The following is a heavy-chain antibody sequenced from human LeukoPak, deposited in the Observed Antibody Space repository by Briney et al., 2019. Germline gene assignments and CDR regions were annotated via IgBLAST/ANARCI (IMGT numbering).Heavy chain of an antibody. D-gene: IGHD2-2*01. CDR1: GGTFSSYA. CDR2: IIPILGIA. Sequence: EASVKVSCTASGGTFSSYAISWVRQAPGQGLEWMGGIIPILGIANYAQKFQGRVTITADKSTSTAYMELSSLRSEDTAVYYCAGGYCSSTSCYFTFDYWGQGTLVTVSS. V-gene: IGHV1-69*10. CDR3: AGGYCSSTSCYFTFDY. J-gene: IGHJ4*02.